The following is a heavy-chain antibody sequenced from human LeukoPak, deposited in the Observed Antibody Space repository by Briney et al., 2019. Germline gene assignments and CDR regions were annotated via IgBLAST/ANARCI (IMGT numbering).Heavy chain of an antibody. CDR1: GYTFTGYY. Sequence: GASVKVSCKASGYTFTGYYMHWVRQAPGQGLEWMGWINPNSGGTNYAQKFQGRVTMTRDTSISTAYMELSRLRSDDTAVYYCARAGLVRYFDSRAFDIWGQGTMVTVSS. V-gene: IGHV1-2*02. D-gene: IGHD3-9*01. J-gene: IGHJ3*02. CDR3: ARAGLVRYFDSRAFDI. CDR2: INPNSGGT.